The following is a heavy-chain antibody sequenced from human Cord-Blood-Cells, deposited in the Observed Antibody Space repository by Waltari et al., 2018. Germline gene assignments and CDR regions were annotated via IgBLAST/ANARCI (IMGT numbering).Heavy chain of an antibody. CDR1: GGSFSGYY. D-gene: IGHD2-2*02. J-gene: IGHJ5*02. V-gene: IGHV4-34*01. Sequence: QVQLQQWGAGLLKPSETLSLTCAVYGGSFSGYYWSWIRQPPGNGRKWIGEIHHSGRTNDNPSLKSRVTISVDTSKNQFSLKLSSVAAADTAVYYCARVDCSSTSCYKNWFDPWGQGTLVTVSS. CDR3: ARVDCSSTSCYKNWFDP. CDR2: IHHSGRT.